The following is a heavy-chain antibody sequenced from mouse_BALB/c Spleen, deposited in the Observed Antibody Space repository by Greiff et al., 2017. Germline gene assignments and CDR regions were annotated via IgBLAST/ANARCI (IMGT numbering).Heavy chain of an antibody. J-gene: IGHJ3*01. V-gene: IGHV1S81*02. CDR2: INPSNGRT. CDR1: GYTFTSYW. CDR3: AREALYDYDVAWFAY. D-gene: IGHD2-4*01. Sequence: QVHVKQPGAELVKPGASVKLSCKASGYTFTSYWMHWVKQRPGQGLEWIGEINPSNGRTNYNEKFKSKATLTVDKSSSTAYMQLSSLTSEDSAVYYCAREALYDYDVAWFAYWGQGTLVTVSA.